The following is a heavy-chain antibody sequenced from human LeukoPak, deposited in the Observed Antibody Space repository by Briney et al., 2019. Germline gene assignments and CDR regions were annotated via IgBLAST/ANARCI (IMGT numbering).Heavy chain of an antibody. CDR1: GFTVSSNY. V-gene: IGHV3-30-3*01. CDR3: ARGLQVNSVGATASFDY. D-gene: IGHD1-26*01. J-gene: IGHJ4*02. Sequence: PGGSLRLSCAASGFTVSSNYMGWVRQAPGKGLEWVAVISYDGSNKYYADSVKGRFTISRDNSKNTLYLQMNSLRAEDTAVYYCARGLQVNSVGATASFDYWGQGTLVTVSS. CDR2: ISYDGSNK.